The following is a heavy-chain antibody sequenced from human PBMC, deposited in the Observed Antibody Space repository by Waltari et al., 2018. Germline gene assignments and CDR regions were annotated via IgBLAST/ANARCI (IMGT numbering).Heavy chain of an antibody. CDR3: ARDLKGIAVAGSGYFDL. Sequence: QVQLQESGPGLVNPSETLSLTCAVSGYSISRGYSWGWIRQPPGKGLEWIGSIYHSGSTYYNPSLKSRVTISVDTSKNQFSLKLSSVTAADTAVYYCARDLKGIAVAGSGYFDLWGRGTLVTVSS. V-gene: IGHV4-38-2*02. CDR2: IYHSGST. CDR1: GYSISRGYS. D-gene: IGHD6-19*01. J-gene: IGHJ2*01.